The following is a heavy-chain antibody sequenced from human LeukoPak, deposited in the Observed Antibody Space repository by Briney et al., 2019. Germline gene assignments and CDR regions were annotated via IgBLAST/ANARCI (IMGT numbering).Heavy chain of an antibody. CDR1: GFTFSSFS. V-gene: IGHV3-21*01. CDR2: ITSSSNYI. CDR3: ARDLRL. J-gene: IGHJ4*02. Sequence: GGSLRLSCAASGFTFSSFSMNWVCQAPGKGLEWVSSITSSSNYIYYASSVRGRFTISRDNAKNSLYLQMNSLRAEDTGVYYCARDLRLWGQGTLVTVSS.